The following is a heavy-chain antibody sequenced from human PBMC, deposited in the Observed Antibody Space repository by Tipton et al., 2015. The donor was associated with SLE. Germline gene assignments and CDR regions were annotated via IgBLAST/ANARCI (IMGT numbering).Heavy chain of an antibody. V-gene: IGHV4-38-2*02. Sequence: TLSLTCAVSGYSISSGYYWGWIRQPPGKGLEWIGSIYYSGSTYYNPSLKSRVTISVDTSKNQFSLKLSSVTAADTAVYYCAREGVMQSSELRAFDIWGQGTMVTVSS. D-gene: IGHD3-16*01. CDR2: IYYSGST. CDR3: AREGVMQSSELRAFDI. CDR1: GYSISSGYY. J-gene: IGHJ3*02.